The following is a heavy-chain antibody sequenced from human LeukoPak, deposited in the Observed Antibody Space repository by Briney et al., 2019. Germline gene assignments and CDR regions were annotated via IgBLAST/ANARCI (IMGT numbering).Heavy chain of an antibody. CDR2: INSNRGGT. J-gene: IGHJ4*02. CDR1: GGTFSSYA. V-gene: IGHV1-2*02. Sequence: ASVKVSCKASGGTFSSYAISWVRQAPGQGLEWMGWINSNRGGTNYAQKFQGMVTMTRDTSISTAYMELRSVRSDDTAVYYCARALLWFGEPSHIDYWGQGTLVTASS. D-gene: IGHD3-10*01. CDR3: ARALLWFGEPSHIDY.